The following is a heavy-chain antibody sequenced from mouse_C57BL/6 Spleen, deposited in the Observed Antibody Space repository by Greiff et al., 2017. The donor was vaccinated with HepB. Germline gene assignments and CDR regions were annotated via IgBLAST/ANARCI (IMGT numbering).Heavy chain of an antibody. V-gene: IGHV1-42*01. CDR2: INPSTGGT. Sequence: VQLQQSGPELVKPGASVKISCKASGYSFTGYYMNWVKQSPEKSLEWIGEINPSTGGTTYNQKFKAKATLTVDKSSSTAYMQLKSLTSEDSAVYYCGGSSYVTWFAYWGQGTLVTVSA. CDR1: GYSFTGYY. J-gene: IGHJ3*01. D-gene: IGHD1-1*01. CDR3: GGSSYVTWFAY.